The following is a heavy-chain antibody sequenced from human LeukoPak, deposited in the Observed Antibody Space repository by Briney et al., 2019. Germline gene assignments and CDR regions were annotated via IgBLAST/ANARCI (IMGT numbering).Heavy chain of an antibody. D-gene: IGHD5-12*01. J-gene: IGHJ6*02. V-gene: IGHV1-18*01. Sequence: ASVKVSCKASGYTFTSYGISWVRQAPGQGLEWMGWISAYNGNTNYAQKLQGRVTMTTDTSTSTAYMELRSLRSDDTAVYYCARIVAMTLLPGYYYYYYGMDVWGQGTTVTVSS. CDR3: ARIVAMTLLPGYYYYYYGMDV. CDR2: ISAYNGNT. CDR1: GYTFTSYG.